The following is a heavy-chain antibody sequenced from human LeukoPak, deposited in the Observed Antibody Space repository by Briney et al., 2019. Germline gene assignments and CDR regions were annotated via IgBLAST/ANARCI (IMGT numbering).Heavy chain of an antibody. J-gene: IGHJ3*02. CDR3: ASGNTYYESSGYYQWGAFDI. V-gene: IGHV4-39*07. Sequence: SETLSLTCIVSGGSISSSIYYWAWVRQPPGKGLEWIGTVFYNGATQYSPSLRSRVTISIDTSTNQFSLKLTSVTAADTAVYYCASGNTYYESSGYYQWGAFDIWGQGTMVTVSS. CDR2: VFYNGAT. CDR1: GGSISSSIYY. D-gene: IGHD3-22*01.